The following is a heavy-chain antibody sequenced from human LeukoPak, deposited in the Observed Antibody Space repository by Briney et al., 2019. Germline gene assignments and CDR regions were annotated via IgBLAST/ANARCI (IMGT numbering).Heavy chain of an antibody. Sequence: PSETLSLTCAVYGGSFSGYYWSWIRQPPGKGLEWIGEINHSGSTNYNPSLKSRVTISVDTSKNQFSPKLSSVTAADTAVYYCATRRGYSYGIDYWGQGTLVTVSS. J-gene: IGHJ4*02. V-gene: IGHV4-34*01. CDR3: ATRRGYSYGIDY. CDR2: INHSGST. CDR1: GGSFSGYY. D-gene: IGHD5-18*01.